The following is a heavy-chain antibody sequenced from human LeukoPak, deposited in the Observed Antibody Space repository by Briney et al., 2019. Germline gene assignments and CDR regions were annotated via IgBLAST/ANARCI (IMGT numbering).Heavy chain of an antibody. CDR3: ARDTPYGSGSNGMDV. V-gene: IGHV3-33*01. Sequence: PGRSLRLSCAASGFTFSSYGMHWVRQAPGKGLEWVAVIWYDGSNKYYADSVKGRFTISRDNSKNTLYLQMNSLRAEDTAVYYCARDTPYGSGSNGMDVWGQGTTVPVSS. CDR2: IWYDGSNK. CDR1: GFTFSSYG. J-gene: IGHJ6*02. D-gene: IGHD3-10*01.